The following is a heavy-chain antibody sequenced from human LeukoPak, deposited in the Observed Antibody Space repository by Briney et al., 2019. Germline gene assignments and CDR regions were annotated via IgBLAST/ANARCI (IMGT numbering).Heavy chain of an antibody. CDR3: ARDPTTVTTSSFDI. J-gene: IGHJ3*02. D-gene: IGHD4-17*01. CDR1: GGSISSGDYY. CDR2: IYYSGTT. Sequence: SQTLSLTCTVSGGSISSGDYYWSWIRQSPGKGLEGIGYIYYSGTTYYNPSLKSRVTISLDTSKNQFSLKLSSVTAADTAAYYCARDPTTVTTSSFDIWGQGTMVTVSS. V-gene: IGHV4-30-4*01.